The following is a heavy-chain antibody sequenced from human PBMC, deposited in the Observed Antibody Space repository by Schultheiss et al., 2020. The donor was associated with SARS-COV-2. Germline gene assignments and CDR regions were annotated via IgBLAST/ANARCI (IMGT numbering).Heavy chain of an antibody. CDR1: GGSFSGYY. CDR2: INHSGST. D-gene: IGHD3-10*01. Sequence: SETLSLTCAVYGGSFSGYYWSWIRQPAGKGLEWIGEINHSGSTNYNPSLKSRVTISVDTSKNQFSLKLSSVTAADTAVYYCARDSPYYYGSGSYPWFDPWGQGTLVTVSS. CDR3: ARDSPYYYGSGSYPWFDP. V-gene: IGHV4-34*01. J-gene: IGHJ5*02.